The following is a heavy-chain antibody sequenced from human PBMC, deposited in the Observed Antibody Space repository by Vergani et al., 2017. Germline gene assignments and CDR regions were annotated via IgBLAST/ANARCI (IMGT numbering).Heavy chain of an antibody. CDR1: GGSFSGYY. J-gene: IGHJ5*02. CDR3: ARGTPSIPYYDILPGEGWFDP. CDR2: INHSGST. D-gene: IGHD3-9*01. Sequence: QVQLQQWGAGLLKPSETLSLTCAVYGGSFSGYYWSWIRQPPGKGLEWIGEINHSGSTNYNPSLKSRVTISVDTSKNQFSLKLSSVTAADTAVYYCARGTPSIPYYDILPGEGWFDPWGQGTLVTVSS. V-gene: IGHV4-34*01.